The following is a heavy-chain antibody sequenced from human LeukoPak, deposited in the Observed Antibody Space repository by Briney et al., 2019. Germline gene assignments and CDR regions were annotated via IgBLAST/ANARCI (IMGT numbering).Heavy chain of an antibody. CDR2: INPNSGGT. J-gene: IGHJ4*02. CDR3: ARVKGCSSTSCYAPPDY. V-gene: IGHV1-2*02. CDR1: GYTITGYY. Sequence: ASVKVSCKASGYTITGYYMHWVRQAPGQGLEWMGWINPNSGGTNYAQKFQGRLTMTRDTSISTAYIELSRLRSYDTAVYYCARVKGCSSTSCYAPPDYCGQGTLVTVSS. D-gene: IGHD2-2*01.